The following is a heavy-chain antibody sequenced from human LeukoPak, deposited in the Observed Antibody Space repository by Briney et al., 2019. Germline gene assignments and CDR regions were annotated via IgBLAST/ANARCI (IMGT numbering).Heavy chain of an antibody. J-gene: IGHJ6*02. V-gene: IGHV4-30-2*01. CDR3: ARGSHGSARGYGMDV. D-gene: IGHD3-10*01. CDR2: IYHSGST. CDR1: GGSISSGGYS. Sequence: SQTLSLTCAVSGGSISSGGYSWSWIRQPPGKGLEWIGYIYHSGSTYYNPSLKSRVTISVDRSKNRFSLKLSSVTAADTAVYYCARGSHGSARGYGMDVWGQGTTVTVSS.